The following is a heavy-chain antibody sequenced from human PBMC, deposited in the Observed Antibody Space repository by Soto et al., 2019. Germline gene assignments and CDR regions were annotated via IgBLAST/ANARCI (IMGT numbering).Heavy chain of an antibody. CDR1: GGSISSYY. J-gene: IGHJ6*03. CDR2: IYYSGST. D-gene: IGHD2-2*01. Sequence: SETLSLTCTVSGGSISSYYWSWIRQPPGKGLEWIGYIYYSGSTNYNPSLKSRVTISVDTSKNQFSLKLSSVTAADTAVYYCATNGGYCSSTSCYAHHHYMDVWGKGTTVTVSS. CDR3: ATNGGYCSSTSCYAHHHYMDV. V-gene: IGHV4-59*01.